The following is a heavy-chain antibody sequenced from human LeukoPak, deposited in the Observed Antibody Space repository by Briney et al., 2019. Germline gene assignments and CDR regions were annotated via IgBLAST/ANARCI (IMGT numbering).Heavy chain of an antibody. CDR1: GFTISNYW. J-gene: IGHJ4*02. Sequence: GGSLRLSCAASGFTISNYWMHWVRQAPGKGLVWVSRINSDGSSTTYADSVKGRFTLSRDNAKNTLYLQMNSLRAEDTAVYYCARGYIYGFESGGQGTLVTVSS. D-gene: IGHD5-18*01. V-gene: IGHV3-74*01. CDR3: ARGYIYGFES. CDR2: INSDGSST.